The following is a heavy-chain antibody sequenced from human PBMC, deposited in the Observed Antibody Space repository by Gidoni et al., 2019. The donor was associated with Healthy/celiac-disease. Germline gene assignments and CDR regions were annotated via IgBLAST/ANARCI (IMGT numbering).Heavy chain of an antibody. Sequence: EVQLVESGGGLVQPGGSLRLSCSASGFTFSSYWMSWVRQAPGKGREWVANIKQDGSEKYYVDSVKGRFTISRDNAKNSLYLQMNSLRAEDTAVYYCASGDPGIAAAGTDYYYGMDVWGQGTTVTVSS. D-gene: IGHD6-13*01. J-gene: IGHJ6*02. CDR1: GFTFSSYW. CDR2: IKQDGSEK. V-gene: IGHV3-7*02. CDR3: ASGDPGIAAAGTDYYYGMDV.